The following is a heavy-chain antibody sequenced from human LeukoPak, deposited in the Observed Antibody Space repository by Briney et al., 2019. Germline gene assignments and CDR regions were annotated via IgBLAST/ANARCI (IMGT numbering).Heavy chain of an antibody. J-gene: IGHJ4*02. V-gene: IGHV1-18*01. CDR2: ISAYNGNT. CDR1: GYTFTSYG. Sequence: ASVKVSCKASGYTFTSYGISWVRQAPGQGLEWMGWISAYNGNTNYAQKLQGRVTMTTDTSTSTAYMELRSLRSDDTAVYYCARVRQQLVDWDDYFDYWGQGTLVTVSS. CDR3: ARVRQQLVDWDDYFDY. D-gene: IGHD6-13*01.